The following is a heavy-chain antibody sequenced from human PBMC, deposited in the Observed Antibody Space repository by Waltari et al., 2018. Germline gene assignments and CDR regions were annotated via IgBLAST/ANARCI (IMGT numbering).Heavy chain of an antibody. CDR1: GFSLSTGGVS. CDR2: ISWNEDK. J-gene: IGHJ3*02. Sequence: QITLKESGPTLVKPTQTLTLTCTFSGFSLSTGGVSVGWIRQPPGKALEWLALISWNEDKRYSPSLKSRLTITTDTAKNQVVLTITNMYPVDTATYYCAHRTTSALNAFDIWGQGTMVTVSS. CDR3: AHRTTSALNAFDI. D-gene: IGHD1-26*01. V-gene: IGHV2-5*01.